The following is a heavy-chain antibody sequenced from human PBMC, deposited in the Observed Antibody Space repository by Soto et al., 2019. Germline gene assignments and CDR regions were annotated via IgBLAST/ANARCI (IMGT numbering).Heavy chain of an antibody. CDR2: ISYDGINK. V-gene: IGHV3-30*18. D-gene: IGHD6-19*01. CDR3: VKDGVSGWSDYFFDY. Sequence: QVHLVESGGGVVQPGRSLRLSCAASGFTFSSYAMHWVRRTPGKGLECVALISYDGINKYYADSVKGRFTVSRDNSKSTLYLQMNSLSADDTAVYYCVKDGVSGWSDYFFDYRGQGTLVTVSS. CDR1: GFTFSSYA. J-gene: IGHJ4*02.